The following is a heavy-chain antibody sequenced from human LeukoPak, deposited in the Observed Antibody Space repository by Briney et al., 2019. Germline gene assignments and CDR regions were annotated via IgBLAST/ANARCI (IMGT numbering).Heavy chain of an antibody. Sequence: SETLSLTRTVSGGSISSYDWSWIRQPAGEGREWIGRIYTSGNTNYNPSLKSRVTMSVDTSKHQFSLKLSSVTAADTAVYYCARDRGDYGGPDYWGQGTLVTVSS. J-gene: IGHJ4*02. V-gene: IGHV4-4*07. CDR3: ARDRGDYGGPDY. CDR2: IYTSGNT. CDR1: GGSISSYD. D-gene: IGHD4-23*01.